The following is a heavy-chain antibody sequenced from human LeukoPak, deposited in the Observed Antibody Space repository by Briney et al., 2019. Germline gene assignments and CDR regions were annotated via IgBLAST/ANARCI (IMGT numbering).Heavy chain of an antibody. CDR2: INPKSGST. J-gene: IGHJ4*02. V-gene: IGHV1-2*02. CDR3: ARDGQGSGKTYDY. CDR1: GYTFTDYY. Sequence: GSSVKVSCKASGYTFTDYYMHWLRQAPGHGLEWMGWINPKSGSTNYAQQYQGGVTMTRDTSIRTAYMELSSLRPDDTAVYFCARDGQGSGKTYDYWGQGTLVTVSS. D-gene: IGHD1-1*01.